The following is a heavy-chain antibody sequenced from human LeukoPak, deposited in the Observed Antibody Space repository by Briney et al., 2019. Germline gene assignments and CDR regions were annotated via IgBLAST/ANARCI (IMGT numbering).Heavy chain of an antibody. CDR3: ARAPHYYGSGSYFPPFLYGMDV. CDR2: ISYDGSNK. Sequence: PGGSLRLSCAASGFTFSSYAMHWVSQAPGKGLEWVAVISYDGSNKYYADSVKGRFTISRDNSKNTLYLQMNSLRAEDTAVYYCARAPHYYGSGSYFPPFLYGMDVWGKGTTVTVSS. D-gene: IGHD3-10*01. J-gene: IGHJ6*04. CDR1: GFTFSSYA. V-gene: IGHV3-30*04.